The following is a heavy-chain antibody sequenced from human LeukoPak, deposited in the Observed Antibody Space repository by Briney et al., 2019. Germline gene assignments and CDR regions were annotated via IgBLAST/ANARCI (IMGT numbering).Heavy chain of an antibody. V-gene: IGHV3-23*01. D-gene: IGHD2-15*01. CDR2: ISGSGGST. Sequence: GGSLRLSCAASGFTFSSYVMSWVRQAPGKGLEWVSAISGSGGSTYYADSVKGRFTISRDNSKNTLYLQMNSLRAEDTAVYYCAKDWGYCSGGSCYNDYWGQGTLVTVSS. CDR1: GFTFSSYV. J-gene: IGHJ4*02. CDR3: AKDWGYCSGGSCYNDY.